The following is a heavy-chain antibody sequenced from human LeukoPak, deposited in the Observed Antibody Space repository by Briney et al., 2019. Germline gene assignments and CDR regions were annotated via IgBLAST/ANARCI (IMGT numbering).Heavy chain of an antibody. V-gene: IGHV3-48*03. D-gene: IGHD3-10*01. CDR1: GFTLSSYE. CDR3: ARGYGSGSSHIDY. Sequence: GGSLRLSCAASGFTLSSYEMDWVRQAPGKGLEWVSYISSSGTTTYYAASVKGRFTISRDNAKNSLYLQMNSLRAEDTAVYYCARGYGSGSSHIDYWGQGTLVTVSS. CDR2: ISSSGTTT. J-gene: IGHJ4*02.